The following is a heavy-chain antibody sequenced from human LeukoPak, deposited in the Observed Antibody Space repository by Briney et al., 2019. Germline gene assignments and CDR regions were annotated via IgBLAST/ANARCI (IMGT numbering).Heavy chain of an antibody. Sequence: PSEILSLTCTVSGGSISSSGYYWGWIRQPPGQGLEWIGSIYYSGSTYYNPSLKSRVTISVDTSKNQFSLKLSSLTAADTAVYYCARWYSSGWAFDYWGQGTLVTVSS. CDR3: ARWYSSGWAFDY. CDR2: IYYSGST. CDR1: GGSISSSGYY. J-gene: IGHJ4*02. D-gene: IGHD6-19*01. V-gene: IGHV4-39*01.